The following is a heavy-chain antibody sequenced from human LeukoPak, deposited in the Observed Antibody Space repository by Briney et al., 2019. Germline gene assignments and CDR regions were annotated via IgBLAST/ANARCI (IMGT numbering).Heavy chain of an antibody. J-gene: IGHJ4*02. CDR2: TYYSGST. D-gene: IGHD6-19*01. CDR3: ARTAVAGTLY. CDR1: GGSISSGGYS. Sequence: PQTLSLTCAVSGGSISSGGYSWSWIRQPPGKGLEWIGYTYYSGSTYYNPSLKSRVTISVDTSKNQFSLKLSSVTAADTAVYYCARTAVAGTLYWGQGTLVTVSS. V-gene: IGHV4-30-2*03.